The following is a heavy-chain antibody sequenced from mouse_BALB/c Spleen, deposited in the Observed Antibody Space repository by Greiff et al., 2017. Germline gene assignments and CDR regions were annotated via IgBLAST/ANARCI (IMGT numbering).Heavy chain of an antibody. Sequence: QVQLQQPGAELVRPGASVKLSCKASGYTFTSYWINWVKQRPGQGLEWIGNIYPSDSYTNYNQKFKDKATLTVGKSSSTAYMQLSSPTSEDSAVYYCTRERGNSGCAEVTGFDYWGQGTLVTVSA. D-gene: IGHD2-13*01. CDR2: IYPSDSYT. V-gene: IGHV1-69*02. CDR1: GYTFTSYW. CDR3: TRERGNSGCAEVTGFDY. J-gene: IGHJ3*01.